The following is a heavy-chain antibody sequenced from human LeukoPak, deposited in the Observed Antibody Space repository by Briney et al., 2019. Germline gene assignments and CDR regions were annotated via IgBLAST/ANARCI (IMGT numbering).Heavy chain of an antibody. D-gene: IGHD3-22*01. Sequence: PSETLFLTCTVSGGSISSHYWSWIRQPPGKGLEWIGYIYYSGSTNYNPSLKSRVTISVDTSKNQFSLKLSSVTAADTAVYYCASTEAGYYDSSGTGTFDYWGQGTLVTVSS. CDR1: GGSISSHY. CDR2: IYYSGST. J-gene: IGHJ4*02. V-gene: IGHV4-59*11. CDR3: ASTEAGYYDSSGTGTFDY.